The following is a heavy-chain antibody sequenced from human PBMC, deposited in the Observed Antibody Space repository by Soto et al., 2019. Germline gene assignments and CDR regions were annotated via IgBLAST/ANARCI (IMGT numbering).Heavy chain of an antibody. CDR3: ARGYCSSTICYIWDNWFDP. CDR2: IYYSGRT. Sequence: QVQLQESGPGLVKPSKTLSLTCTVSGGSISSYYWSWIRQPPGKGLEWIGYIYYSGRTNYNPSLRSRVTISVDTSKNQFSLKLSSVTAADTAVYYCARGYCSSTICYIWDNWFDPWGQGTLVTVSS. J-gene: IGHJ5*02. CDR1: GGSISSYY. D-gene: IGHD2-2*02. V-gene: IGHV4-59*01.